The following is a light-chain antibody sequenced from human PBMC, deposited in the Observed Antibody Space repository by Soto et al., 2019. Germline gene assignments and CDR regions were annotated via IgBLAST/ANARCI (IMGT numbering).Light chain of an antibody. CDR2: SNN. CDR3: ATWEERLNGPVV. Sequence: QSVLTQPPSASGTPGQRVTISCSGSSSNIGSNSVSWYQQLPGTAPKLLIYSNNQRPSGVPDRFSGSKSDTSASLAISGLQSEDEADYYCATWEERLNGPVVFGGGTKLTVL. V-gene: IGLV1-44*01. CDR1: SSNIGSNS. J-gene: IGLJ2*01.